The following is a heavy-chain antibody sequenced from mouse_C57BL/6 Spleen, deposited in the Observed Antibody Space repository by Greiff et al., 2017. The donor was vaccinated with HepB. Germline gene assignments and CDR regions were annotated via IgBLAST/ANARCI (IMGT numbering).Heavy chain of an antibody. CDR2: IYPSDSET. V-gene: IGHV1-61*01. J-gene: IGHJ4*01. CDR3: ARFPYYDYDEEGGAMDY. D-gene: IGHD2-4*01. Sequence: QVQLKQSGAELVRPGSSVKLSCKASGYTFTSYWMDWVKQRPGQGLEWIGNIYPSDSETHYNQKFKDKATLTVDKSSSTAYMQLSSLTSEDSAVYYCARFPYYDYDEEGGAMDYWGQGTSVTVSS. CDR1: GYTFTSYW.